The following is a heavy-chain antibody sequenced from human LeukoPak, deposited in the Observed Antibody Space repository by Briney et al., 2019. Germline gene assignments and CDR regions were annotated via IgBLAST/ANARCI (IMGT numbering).Heavy chain of an antibody. Sequence: ESLKISCKGSGYSFTSYWIGWVRQMPGKGLEWMGIIYPGDSDTRYSPSFQGQVTISADKSISTAYLQWSSLKASDTVMYYCAGEYYYDSSGFDAFDIWGQGTMVTVSS. CDR3: AGEYYYDSSGFDAFDI. D-gene: IGHD3-22*01. V-gene: IGHV5-51*01. J-gene: IGHJ3*02. CDR1: GYSFTSYW. CDR2: IYPGDSDT.